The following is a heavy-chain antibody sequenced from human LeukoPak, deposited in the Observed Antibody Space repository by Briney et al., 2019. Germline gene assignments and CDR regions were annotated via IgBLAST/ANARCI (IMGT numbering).Heavy chain of an antibody. V-gene: IGHV3-48*03. D-gene: IGHD3-16*01. Sequence: GGSLRLSCAASGFTFRSYEMNWVRQAPGKGLEWVSYISSSGSTIYYADSVKGRFTISRDNAKNSLYLQMNSLRAEDTAVYYCARDDYVWGVNYYYYYMDVWGKGTTVTVSS. CDR1: GFTFRSYE. CDR2: ISSSGSTI. J-gene: IGHJ6*03. CDR3: ARDDYVWGVNYYYYYMDV.